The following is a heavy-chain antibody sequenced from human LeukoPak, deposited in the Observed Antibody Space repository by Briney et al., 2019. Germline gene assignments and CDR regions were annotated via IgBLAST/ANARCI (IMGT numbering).Heavy chain of an antibody. Sequence: SVKVSCKASGGTFSSYAISWVRQAPGQGLEWTGGIIPIFGTANYAQKFQGRVTITADESTSTAYMELSSLISEDTAVYYWARGGGIVGASAFDIWGQGTMVTVSS. CDR3: ARGGGIVGASAFDI. CDR1: GGTFSSYA. D-gene: IGHD1-26*01. J-gene: IGHJ3*02. CDR2: IIPIFGTA. V-gene: IGHV1-69*01.